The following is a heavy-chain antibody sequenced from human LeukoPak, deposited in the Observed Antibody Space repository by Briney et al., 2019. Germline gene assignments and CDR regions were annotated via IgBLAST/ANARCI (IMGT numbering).Heavy chain of an antibody. J-gene: IGHJ4*02. V-gene: IGHV4-59*02. Sequence: PGGSLRLSCAASGFTVSSNYMSWIRQPPGKGLEWIGYIYYSGSTNYNPSLKSRVTISIDMSKNQFSLKLRSVTAADTAVYYCARGPTKNYFDYWGQGTLVTVSS. CDR3: ARGPTKNYFDY. CDR2: IYYSGST. CDR1: GFTVSSNY.